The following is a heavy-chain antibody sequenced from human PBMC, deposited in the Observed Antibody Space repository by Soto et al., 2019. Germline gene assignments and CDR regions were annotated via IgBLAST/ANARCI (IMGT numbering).Heavy chain of an antibody. J-gene: IGHJ3*02. Sequence: EVQLLESGGGLVQPGGSLRLSCAASGFAFNNYAMTWVRQAPGKGLEWVSAIRGRGGSGDNTYYADSVKDRFTISRDDSRNTLYLQMNSLRAGDTAVYYCARDSSELDCCLDSFDIWGQGTMVTVSS. V-gene: IGHV3-23*01. CDR2: IRGRGGSGDNT. CDR1: GFAFNNYA. CDR3: ARDSSELDCCLDSFDI. D-gene: IGHD1-1*01.